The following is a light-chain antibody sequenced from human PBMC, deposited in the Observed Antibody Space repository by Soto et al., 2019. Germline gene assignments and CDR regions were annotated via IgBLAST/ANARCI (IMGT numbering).Light chain of an antibody. CDR1: QTISSW. CDR2: DAS. CDR3: QHYNSYSEA. V-gene: IGKV1-5*01. J-gene: IGKJ1*01. Sequence: VQTTQSPSTLPASVGDRVTITCLAIQTISSWLAWYQQKPGKAPDLLIYDASRLAGGVPSRFRGSESGTEFTLTISSLKNDDFATYYCQHYNSYSEAFCQGTKVDIK.